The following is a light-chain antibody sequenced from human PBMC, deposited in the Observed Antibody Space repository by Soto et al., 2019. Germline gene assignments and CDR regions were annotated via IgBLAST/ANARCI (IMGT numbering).Light chain of an antibody. CDR2: DVT. CDR3: CSYAGSYNYV. CDR1: SSSIGANYD. J-gene: IGLJ1*01. Sequence: QSVLTQPPSVSGAPGQRVTISCTGSSSSIGANYDVHWYQHRPGTAPKLLMIYDVTKRPSGVPDRFSGSKSGNTASLSISGLQAEDEADYYCCSYAGSYNYVFGTGTKVTVL. V-gene: IGLV1-40*01.